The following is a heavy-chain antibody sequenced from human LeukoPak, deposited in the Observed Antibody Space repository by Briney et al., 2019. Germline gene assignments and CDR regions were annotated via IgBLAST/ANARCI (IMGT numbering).Heavy chain of an antibody. D-gene: IGHD3-10*01. CDR2: IYYSGST. Sequence: PSETLSLTCTVSGGSISSYYWSWIRQPPGKGLEWIGYIYYSGSTNYNPSLKSRVTISVDTSKNQFSLKLSSVTAADTAVYYCARDDGFGEFDYRGQGTLVTVSS. CDR1: GGSISSYY. J-gene: IGHJ4*02. CDR3: ARDDGFGEFDY. V-gene: IGHV4-59*01.